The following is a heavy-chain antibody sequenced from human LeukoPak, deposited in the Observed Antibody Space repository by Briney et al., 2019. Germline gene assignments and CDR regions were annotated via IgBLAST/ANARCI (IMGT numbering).Heavy chain of an antibody. V-gene: IGHV4-39*01. J-gene: IGHJ4*02. D-gene: IGHD2-15*01. CDR3: ARQQLYCSGGSCYFVDKPYYFDY. CDR2: IYYSGST. Sequence: SETLSLTCTVSGGSISSSSYYGGWIRQPPGKGLEWIGSIYYSGSTYYNPSLKSRVTISVDTSKNQFSLKLSSVTAADTSVYYCARQQLYCSGGSCYFVDKPYYFDYWGQGILVTVSS. CDR1: GGSISSSSYY.